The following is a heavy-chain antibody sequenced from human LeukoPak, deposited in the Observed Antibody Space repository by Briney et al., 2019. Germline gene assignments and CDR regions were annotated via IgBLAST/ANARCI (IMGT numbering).Heavy chain of an antibody. J-gene: IGHJ5*02. CDR2: ISSAGKP. V-gene: IGHV4-59*01. CDR3: ARGHIAPQRQFIARRGLRTVSRFDP. Sequence: PSETLSLTCTVSSGSLSNYYRTWIRQSPGKGLEWIASISSAGKPNSNPSLQSRVTISLDTSNHQLSLKMTSVISADTAVYYCARGHIAPQRQFIARRGLRTVSRFDPWGQGTLVLVS. D-gene: IGHD5-24*01. CDR1: SGSLSNYY.